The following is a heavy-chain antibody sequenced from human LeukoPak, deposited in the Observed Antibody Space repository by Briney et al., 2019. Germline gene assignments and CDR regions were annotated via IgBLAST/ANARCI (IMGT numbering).Heavy chain of an antibody. J-gene: IGHJ3*01. CDR2: IYTTGST. CDR1: GGAISSYS. Sequence: SETLSLTCTVSGGAISSYSWSWIRQSPGKGLEGIGYIYTTGSTNYNPSLKRRVTISVDTSKSLSSLTLSSVTAAATAVYYCARHRDAFDLWGRGTMVTVSS. V-gene: IGHV4-4*09. CDR3: ARHRDAFDL.